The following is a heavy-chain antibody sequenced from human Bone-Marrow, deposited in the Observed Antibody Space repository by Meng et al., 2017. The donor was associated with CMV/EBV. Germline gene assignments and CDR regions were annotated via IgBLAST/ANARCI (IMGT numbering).Heavy chain of an antibody. V-gene: IGHV1-2*02. D-gene: IGHD3-22*01. Sequence: ASVKVSCKASGYTFTGYYMHWVRQAPGQGLEWMGWINPNSGGTNYAQKFQGRVTMTRDTSISTSYMELSRLRSDDTAVYYCAFNYDSTETTDYWGQGTLVTVSS. CDR2: INPNSGGT. CDR1: GYTFTGYY. J-gene: IGHJ4*02. CDR3: AFNYDSTETTDY.